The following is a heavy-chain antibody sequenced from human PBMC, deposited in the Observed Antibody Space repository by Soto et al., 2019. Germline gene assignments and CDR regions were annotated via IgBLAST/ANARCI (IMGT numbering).Heavy chain of an antibody. D-gene: IGHD3-22*01. V-gene: IGHV4-38-2*02. J-gene: IGHJ5*02. CDR1: NFLISDNYF. Sequence: SETLSLTCTVSNFLISDNYFWGWIRQPPGKGLEWLGSIYHNGDTRYNPSLKSPVTISVDTSRNQFTPRVTSVTAADTAVYFCAKDSSGFDPWSQGTLVTVSS. CDR2: IYHNGDT. CDR3: AKDSSGFDP.